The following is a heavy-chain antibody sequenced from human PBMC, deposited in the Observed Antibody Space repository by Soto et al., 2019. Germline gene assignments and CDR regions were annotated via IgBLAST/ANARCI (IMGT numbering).Heavy chain of an antibody. J-gene: IGHJ3*01. CDR2: LYDIDAS. V-gene: IGHV3-53*01. CDR3: ATWHEREHAYDV. D-gene: IGHD1-1*01. Sequence: DVQLVESGGGLIQPGESLRLSCAAFGFTISGKKYVAWVGQAPGKGLEWVSGLYDIDASFYADSVRGRFTTSSDSSKTTVYLQMNDLSPDDTAVYYCATWHEREHAYDVWGIGTTVTVSS. CDR1: GFTISGKKY.